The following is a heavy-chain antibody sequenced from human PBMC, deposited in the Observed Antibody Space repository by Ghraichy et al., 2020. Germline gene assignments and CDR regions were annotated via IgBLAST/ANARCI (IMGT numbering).Heavy chain of an antibody. D-gene: IGHD1-26*01. CDR2: IHYSGTT. Sequence: SETLSLTCTVSGGSISSGGYYWSWIRQHPGKGLEWIGYIHYSGTTYYNPSLKSRVTISVDTSKNHFSLKLTSVTAADTAVYYCARDRDGSYYFDYWGQGTLVTVSS. V-gene: IGHV4-31*03. J-gene: IGHJ4*02. CDR1: GGSISSGGYY. CDR3: ARDRDGSYYFDY.